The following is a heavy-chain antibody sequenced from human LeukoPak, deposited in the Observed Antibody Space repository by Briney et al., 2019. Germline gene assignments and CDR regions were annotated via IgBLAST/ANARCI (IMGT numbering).Heavy chain of an antibody. V-gene: IGHV4-59*01. CDR2: IYYSGST. CDR1: GGSISGFY. CDR3: ARGVNSGYFDY. J-gene: IGHJ4*02. Sequence: SETLSLTCTVSGGSISGFYWSWIRQPAGKGLEWIGYIYYSGSTNYNPSLKSRVTISVDTSKNQFSLKLTSVTAADTAVYYCARGVNSGYFDYCGQGTLVTVSS. D-gene: IGHD1-26*01.